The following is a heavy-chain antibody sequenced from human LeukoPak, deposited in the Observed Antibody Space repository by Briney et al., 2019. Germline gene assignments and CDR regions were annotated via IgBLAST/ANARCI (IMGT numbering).Heavy chain of an antibody. Sequence: ASVKVSCKAPGYTFSSYDISWVRQAPGQGLEWMGWISAYNGNTNYAQKLQGRVTMTTDTSTSTAYMELRSLRSDDTAVYYCAAVVGVVVPAAIPDAFDIWGQGTMVTVSS. CDR1: GYTFSSYD. J-gene: IGHJ3*02. D-gene: IGHD2-2*01. CDR3: AAVVGVVVPAAIPDAFDI. V-gene: IGHV1-18*01. CDR2: ISAYNGNT.